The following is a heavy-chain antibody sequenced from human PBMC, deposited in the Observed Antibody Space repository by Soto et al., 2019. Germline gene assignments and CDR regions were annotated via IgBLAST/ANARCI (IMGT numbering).Heavy chain of an antibody. Sequence: SETLSLTCTVSGDSIRSYYWAWIRQPPGRGLEWIGHVYYGGSTNYNPSLQSRVTISLDTSKNQFSLRLTSMTAADAAVYYCAGEGALATFGVVWGQGTRVTVSS. V-gene: IGHV4-59*01. J-gene: IGHJ4*02. D-gene: IGHD3-3*01. CDR3: AGEGALATFGVV. CDR2: VYYGGST. CDR1: GDSIRSYY.